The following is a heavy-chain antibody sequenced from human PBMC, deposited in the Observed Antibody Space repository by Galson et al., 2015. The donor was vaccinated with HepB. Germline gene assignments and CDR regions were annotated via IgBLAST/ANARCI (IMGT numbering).Heavy chain of an antibody. CDR3: ARVSSSWYNYFDY. CDR1: GYTFTSYA. D-gene: IGHD6-13*01. Sequence: SVKVSCKASGYTFTSYAMHWVRQAPGQRLEWMGWINAGNGNTKYSQKFQGRVTITRDTSASTAYMELSSLRSEDTAVYYCARVSSSWYNYFDYWGQGTLVTVSS. CDR2: INAGNGNT. J-gene: IGHJ4*02. V-gene: IGHV1-3*01.